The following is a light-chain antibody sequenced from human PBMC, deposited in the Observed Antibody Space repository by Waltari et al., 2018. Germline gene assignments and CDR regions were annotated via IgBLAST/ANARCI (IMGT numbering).Light chain of an antibody. CDR2: GAS. CDR1: QDISSR. Sequence: DIQMTQSPSSVSASVGDRVNITCRASQDISSRLAWYQRKPGKAPKLLIHGASSLQSGVPSRFSGSGSGTEFTLSISNLQPEDFASYYCQQGNSFPITFGQGTRLEMK. J-gene: IGKJ5*01. V-gene: IGKV1-12*01. CDR3: QQGNSFPIT.